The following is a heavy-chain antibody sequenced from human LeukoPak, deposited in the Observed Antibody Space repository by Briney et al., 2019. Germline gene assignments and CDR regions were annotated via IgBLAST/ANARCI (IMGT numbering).Heavy chain of an antibody. CDR1: GYPISSGYY. J-gene: IGHJ4*02. CDR3: ARLRNNYNDNGDFPRY. D-gene: IGHD4-17*01. V-gene: IGHV4-38-2*01. Sequence: SETLSLTCAVSGYPISSGYYWGWIQQPPGKGLEWIGHIYHSGTTYYNPSLKSRVTISVDTSKNQFSLRLNPVTAADTAVYYCARLRNNYNDNGDFPRYWGQGTLVTVSS. CDR2: IYHSGTT.